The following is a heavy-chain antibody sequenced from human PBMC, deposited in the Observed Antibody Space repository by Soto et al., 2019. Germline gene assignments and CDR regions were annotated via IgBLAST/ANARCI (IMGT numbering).Heavy chain of an antibody. CDR1: GGSISGGVHS. V-gene: IGHV4-30-4*01. J-gene: IGHJ2*01. CDR2: IFDSGST. D-gene: IGHD2-8*01. CDR3: AREIMPLTNDWYFDL. Sequence: QVQLQESGPGLVKPSETLSLTCTVSGGSISGGVHSWSWIRQPPGKRLEWIGPIFDSGSTYFNPSLKSRLTKSVDTSKNQFSLRLSSVTAADTAVYYCAREIMPLTNDWYFDLWGRGTLVTVSS.